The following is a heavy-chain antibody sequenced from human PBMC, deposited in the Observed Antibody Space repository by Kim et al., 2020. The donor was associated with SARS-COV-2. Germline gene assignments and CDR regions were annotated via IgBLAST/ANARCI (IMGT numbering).Heavy chain of an antibody. V-gene: IGHV1-46*01. Sequence: ASVKVSCKASGFTFTFYSMHWVRQAPGQGLEWMGMINRSGGGTNYAQKFQGRVTMTRDTSTNTVYMELSSLRSDDTAVYYCAKEGGHWGQGTLVTVSS. D-gene: IGHD3-16*01. CDR2: INRSGGGT. CDR3: AKEGGH. J-gene: IGHJ4*02. CDR1: GFTFTFYS.